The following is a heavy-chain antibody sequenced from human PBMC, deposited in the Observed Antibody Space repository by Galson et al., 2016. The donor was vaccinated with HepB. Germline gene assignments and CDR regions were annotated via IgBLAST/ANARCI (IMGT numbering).Heavy chain of an antibody. D-gene: IGHD1-14*01. Sequence: SLRLSCAASGFTFSSYDMHWVRHVTGKGLEWVSAIGTAGDTYYPGSVKGRFTISRENAKNSLYLQMNSLRDKDTAVYYCARDGGGTGGYYYYAMDVWGQGTTVTVSS. CDR2: IGTAGDT. CDR1: GFTFSSYD. V-gene: IGHV3-13*01. CDR3: ARDGGGTGGYYYYAMDV. J-gene: IGHJ6*02.